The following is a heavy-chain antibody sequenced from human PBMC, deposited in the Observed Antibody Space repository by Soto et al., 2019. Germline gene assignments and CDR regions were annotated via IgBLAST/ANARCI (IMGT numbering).Heavy chain of an antibody. CDR1: GGTFSSYA. D-gene: IGHD6-6*01. V-gene: IGHV1-69*13. CDR3: ARDASPRHAFDI. J-gene: IGHJ3*02. Sequence: SVKVSCKASGGTFSSYAISWVRQAPGQGLEWMGGIIPIFGTANYAQKFQGRVTITADESTSTAYMELSSLRSEDTAVYDCARDASPRHAFDIWGQGTMVTVSS. CDR2: IIPIFGTA.